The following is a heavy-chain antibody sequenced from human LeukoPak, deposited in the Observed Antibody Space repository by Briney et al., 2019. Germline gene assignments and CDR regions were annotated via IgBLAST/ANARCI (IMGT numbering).Heavy chain of an antibody. V-gene: IGHV3-30*02. CDR1: GFTFSDYY. CDR2: IRYDGSNK. Sequence: GGSLRLSCAASGFTFSDYYMSWIRQAPGKGLEWGAFIRYDGSNKYYADSVKGRFTISRDNSKNTLYLQMNSLRAEDTAVYYCAKAMDYDFWSGYFLDVWGKGTTVTVSS. CDR3: AKAMDYDFWSGYFLDV. J-gene: IGHJ6*04. D-gene: IGHD3-3*01.